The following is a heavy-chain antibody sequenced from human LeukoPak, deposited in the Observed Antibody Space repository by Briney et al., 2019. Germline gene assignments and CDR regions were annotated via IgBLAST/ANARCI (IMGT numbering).Heavy chain of an antibody. CDR2: LSGSGGDT. D-gene: IGHD5/OR15-5a*01. CDR1: GFTFSSYS. Sequence: GGSLRLSCAASGFTFSSYSMNWVRQAPGKGLEWVSGLSGSGGDTFYADSVKGRFTISRDNSKNTLYLQMNSLRAEDTAVYYCAKGPIVSTISPLHHWGQGTLVTVSS. CDR3: AKGPIVSTISPLHH. J-gene: IGHJ1*01. V-gene: IGHV3-23*01.